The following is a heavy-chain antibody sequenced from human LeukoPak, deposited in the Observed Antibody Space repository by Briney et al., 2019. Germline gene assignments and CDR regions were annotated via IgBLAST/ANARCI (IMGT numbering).Heavy chain of an antibody. D-gene: IGHD2-8*01. Sequence: GGSLRLSCSASGFTFSVFSMHWLRQAPGKGPEYVSAIGGNGDTTYYADSVRGRFTTSRDNSKNILYLQMSSLRDGDTAVYYCAKAGGYCTTCLDFWGQGTLVTVSS. J-gene: IGHJ4*02. V-gene: IGHV3-64D*06. CDR1: GFTFSVFS. CDR3: AKAGGYCTTCLDF. CDR2: IGGNGDTT.